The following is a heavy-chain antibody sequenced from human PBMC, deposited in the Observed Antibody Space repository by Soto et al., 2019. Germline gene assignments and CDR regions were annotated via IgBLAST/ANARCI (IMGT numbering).Heavy chain of an antibody. Sequence: QVQLQESGPGLVKPSQTLSLTCTVSGDSISSGGYFWTWIRQHPGKGLEWIGYIYYSGNTYYNPSLQSRLTMSLDTSKNQFSLKLNSVTAADTAVYFCARDGSRDGYNPRWDYWGQGALVTVSS. CDR2: IYYSGNT. CDR1: GDSISSGGYF. D-gene: IGHD5-12*01. CDR3: ARDGSRDGYNPRWDY. J-gene: IGHJ4*02. V-gene: IGHV4-31*03.